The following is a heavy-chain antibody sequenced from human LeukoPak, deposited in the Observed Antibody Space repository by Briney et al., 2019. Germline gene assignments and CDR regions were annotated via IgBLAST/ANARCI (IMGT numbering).Heavy chain of an antibody. CDR3: ARVDPGEGLVTFDY. Sequence: SQTLSLTCTVSGASISSGDYYWSWIRQPPGKGLEWIGYIYYSGSTYYNPSLKSRVTISVDTSKNQFSLKLSSVTAADTAVYYCARVDPGEGLVTFDYWGQGTLVTVSS. D-gene: IGHD3/OR15-3a*01. CDR1: GASISSGDYY. J-gene: IGHJ4*02. V-gene: IGHV4-30-4*01. CDR2: IYYSGST.